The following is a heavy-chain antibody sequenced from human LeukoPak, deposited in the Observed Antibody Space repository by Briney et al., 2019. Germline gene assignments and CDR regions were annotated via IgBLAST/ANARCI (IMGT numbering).Heavy chain of an antibody. CDR2: ISDDGAST. J-gene: IGHJ4*02. CDR3: VPCGGNNCRPGEDY. CDR1: GFSFSSSA. D-gene: IGHD4-23*01. V-gene: IGHV3-64D*09. Sequence: PGGSLSLSCSASGFSFSSSAMHWVRQAPGKGLEYVSAISDDGASTYYTDSLKGRFTISRDNSKNTLSLQMSSLRPEDTAVYYCVPCGGNNCRPGEDYWGQGTLVTVSS.